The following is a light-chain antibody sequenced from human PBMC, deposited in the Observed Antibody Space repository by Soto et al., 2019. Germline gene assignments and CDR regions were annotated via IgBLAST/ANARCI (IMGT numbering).Light chain of an antibody. V-gene: IGKV1-5*01. CDR1: QSITNW. Sequence: DIPLTQFPSTXSXXVXXXXXXXXRASQSITNWLAWYQQKPGKAPKLLIYDASSLKSGVPSRFSGSGSGTEFTLTTSSLQPDDFATYYCQQYNSYSRTFGPGTKVDIK. CDR2: DAS. J-gene: IGKJ3*01. CDR3: QQYNSYSRT.